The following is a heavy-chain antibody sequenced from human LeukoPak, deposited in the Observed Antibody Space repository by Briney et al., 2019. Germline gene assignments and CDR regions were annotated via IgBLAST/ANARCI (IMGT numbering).Heavy chain of an antibody. Sequence: ASVKVSCKASGYTFTSYDINWVRQATGQGLEWMGWMNPNSGNTGYAQEFQGRVTMTRDTSISTAYMELSSLTSEDTAVYYWARRKPTSGAQYWFDPWGQGTLVTVSS. J-gene: IGHJ5*02. CDR3: ARRKPTSGAQYWFDP. CDR2: MNPNSGNT. D-gene: IGHD3-10*01. CDR1: GYTFTSYD. V-gene: IGHV1-8*01.